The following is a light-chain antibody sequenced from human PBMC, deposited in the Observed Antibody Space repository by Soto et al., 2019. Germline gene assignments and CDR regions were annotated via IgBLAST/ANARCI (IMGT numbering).Light chain of an antibody. CDR2: DSD. J-gene: IGLJ2*01. Sequence: QSVLTQPPSVSAAPGQTVTISCSGSSANLGSNYVSWYQHIPGTAPKLVIYDSDKRPSEIPDRFSGSKSGTSATLDITGLQTGDEADYYCGAWDGSVSVVLFGGGTKLTVL. CDR3: GAWDGSVSVVL. CDR1: SANLGSNY. V-gene: IGLV1-51*01.